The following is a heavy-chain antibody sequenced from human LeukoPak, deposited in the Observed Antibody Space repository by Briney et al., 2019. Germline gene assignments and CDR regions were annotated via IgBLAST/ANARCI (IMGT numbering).Heavy chain of an antibody. CDR3: ARENYGDLYFDY. Sequence: GRSLRLSCAASGFTFRHCAMHWVRQAPGQGLEWVALISNAGNDKYYADSVKGRSTVSRDNSKNTLFLQMNSLRPEDTAVYYCARENYGDLYFDYWGQGTLVTVSS. D-gene: IGHD4-17*01. V-gene: IGHV3-30*04. CDR2: ISNAGNDK. CDR1: GFTFRHCA. J-gene: IGHJ4*02.